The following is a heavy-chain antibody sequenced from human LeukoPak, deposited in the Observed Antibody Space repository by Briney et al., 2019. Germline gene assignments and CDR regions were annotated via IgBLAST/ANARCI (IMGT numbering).Heavy chain of an antibody. D-gene: IGHD1-1*01. Sequence: GGSLRLSCAASGFTFSSSSMSWVRQAPGKGLEWVSAISGTTTYYADSVKGRFTISTDNSKNTLFLQMNSLRAEDTAVYYCAKLTWSFNQLEPPRYPRGQGTLVTVSS. CDR1: GFTFSSSS. CDR2: ISGTTT. V-gene: IGHV3-23*01. CDR3: AKLTWSFNQLEPPRYP. J-gene: IGHJ5*02.